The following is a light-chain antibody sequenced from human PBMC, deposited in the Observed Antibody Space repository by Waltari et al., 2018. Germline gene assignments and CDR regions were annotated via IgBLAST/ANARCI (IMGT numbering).Light chain of an antibody. CDR2: DVS. J-gene: IGLJ2*01. CDR3: SSYTSSSTPGV. V-gene: IGLV2-14*03. Sequence: QSALTQPASVSGSPGQSITISCTGTSSDVGGYNYVSWYQQHPGKARKLMIYDVSNRPSGVSNRFSGSKSGNTASLTISGLQAEDEADYYCSSYTSSSTPGVFGGGTKLTVL. CDR1: SSDVGGYNY.